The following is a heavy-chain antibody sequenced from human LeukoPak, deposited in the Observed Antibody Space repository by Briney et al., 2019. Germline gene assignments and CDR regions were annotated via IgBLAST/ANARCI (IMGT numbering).Heavy chain of an antibody. CDR3: AKDGGYGSGSYYPDY. Sequence: PGGSLRLSCAASGFTFSNYAMNWVRQAPGKGLEWVSSISGGAGGASYAASVKGRFTMSRDNSKNTLYLQMNSLRAEDTAVYYCAKDGGYGSGSYYPDYWGQGTLVTVSS. D-gene: IGHD3-10*01. CDR2: ISGGAGGA. J-gene: IGHJ4*02. CDR1: GFTFSNYA. V-gene: IGHV3-23*01.